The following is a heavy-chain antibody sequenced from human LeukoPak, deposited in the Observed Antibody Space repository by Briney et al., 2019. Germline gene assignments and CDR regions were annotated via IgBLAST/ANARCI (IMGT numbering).Heavy chain of an antibody. J-gene: IGHJ3*02. D-gene: IGHD3-10*01. V-gene: IGHV3-30*04. CDR1: GFTFSSYA. CDR3: AREGSDGAFDI. CDR2: ISYDGSNK. Sequence: TGGSLRLSCAASGFTFSSYAMHWVRQAPGKGLEWVAVISYDGSNKYYADSAKGRFTISRDNSKNTLYLQMNSLRAEDTAVYYCAREGSDGAFDIWGQGTMVTVSS.